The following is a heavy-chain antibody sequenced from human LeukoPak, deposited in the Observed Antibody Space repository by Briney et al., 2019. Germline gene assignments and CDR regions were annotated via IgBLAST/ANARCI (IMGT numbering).Heavy chain of an antibody. J-gene: IGHJ4*02. CDR2: IYYTGST. Sequence: SETLSLTCTVSGGSLSSYYWTWIRQPPGKGLEWIGYIYYTGSTSYNPSLKSRVTISVQTSKNQFSLKLSSVTAADTAVYYCARGLNRNDYGDCGYWGQGTLVTVSS. CDR1: GGSLSSYY. V-gene: IGHV4-59*01. CDR3: ARGLNRNDYGDCGY. D-gene: IGHD4-17*01.